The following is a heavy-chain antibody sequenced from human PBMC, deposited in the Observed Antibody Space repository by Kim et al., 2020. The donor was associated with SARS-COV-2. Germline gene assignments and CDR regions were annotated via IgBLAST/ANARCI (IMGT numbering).Heavy chain of an antibody. V-gene: IGHV4-59*01. Sequence: SETLSLTCTVSGGSISSYYWSWIRQPPGKGLEWIGYIYYSGSTNYNPSLKSRVTISVDTSKNQFSLKLSSVTAADTAVYYCARDQGSSWQGYFDYWGQGTLVTVSS. CDR2: IYYSGST. CDR3: ARDQGSSWQGYFDY. D-gene: IGHD6-13*01. CDR1: GGSISSYY. J-gene: IGHJ4*02.